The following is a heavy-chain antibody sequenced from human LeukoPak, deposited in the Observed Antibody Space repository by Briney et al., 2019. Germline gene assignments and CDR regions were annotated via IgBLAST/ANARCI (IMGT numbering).Heavy chain of an antibody. D-gene: IGHD6-19*01. Sequence: GGSLRLSCAASGFTFSDYYMTWIRQAPGKGLEWVAVISYDGSNKYYADSVKGRFTISRDNSKNTLYLQMNSLRAEDTAVYYCAKDSSGWYMGPDYWGQGTLVTVSS. CDR1: GFTFSDYY. CDR2: ISYDGSNK. J-gene: IGHJ4*02. V-gene: IGHV3-30*18. CDR3: AKDSSGWYMGPDY.